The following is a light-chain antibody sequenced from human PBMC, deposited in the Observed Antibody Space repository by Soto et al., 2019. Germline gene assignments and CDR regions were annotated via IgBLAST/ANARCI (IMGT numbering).Light chain of an antibody. Sequence: EIVFAHSPATLSFSPVERATLSCWASQSVSNYFVWYRGKPGQAPRLLIYDASKRATGIPGRFSGSGSGTDFTLTISSLEPQDFAVYYCQQRSIWPWTFGQGTKV. CDR3: QQRSIWPWT. V-gene: IGKV3-11*01. CDR2: DAS. CDR1: QSVSNY. J-gene: IGKJ1*01.